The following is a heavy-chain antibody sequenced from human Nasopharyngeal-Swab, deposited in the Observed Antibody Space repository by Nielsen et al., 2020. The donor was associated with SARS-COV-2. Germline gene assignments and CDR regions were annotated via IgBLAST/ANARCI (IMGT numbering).Heavy chain of an antibody. V-gene: IGHV3-21*04. J-gene: IGHJ6*03. D-gene: IGHD6-13*01. CDR3: ARRVPPFSSSWYQRYYYYYMDV. Sequence: VRQAPGKGLEWVSSISSSSSYIYYADSVKGRFTISRDNAKNSLYLQMNSLRAEDTAVYYCARRVPPFSSSWYQRYYYYYMDVWGKGTTVTVSS. CDR2: ISSSSSYI.